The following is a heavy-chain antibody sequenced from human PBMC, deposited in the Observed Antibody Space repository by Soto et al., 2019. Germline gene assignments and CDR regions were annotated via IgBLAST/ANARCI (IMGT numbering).Heavy chain of an antibody. J-gene: IGHJ5*02. CDR1: GYTFTSYA. Sequence: QVQLVQSGAEVKKPGASVKVSCKASGYTFTSYAMHWVRQAPGQRLEWMGWINAGNGNTKYSQKFQGRVTITRDTSASTAYMELSSLRSEDTAVYYCARAGTPSKLDFWSGYYHVWFDPWGQGTLVTVSS. D-gene: IGHD3-3*01. CDR3: ARAGTPSKLDFWSGYYHVWFDP. V-gene: IGHV1-3*01. CDR2: INAGNGNT.